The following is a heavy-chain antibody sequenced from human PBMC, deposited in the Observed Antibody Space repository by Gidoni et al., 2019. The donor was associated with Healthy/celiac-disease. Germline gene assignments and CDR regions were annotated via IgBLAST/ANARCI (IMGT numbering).Heavy chain of an antibody. CDR2: IYYSGST. V-gene: IGHV4-59*01. J-gene: IGHJ6*02. CDR3: ARGDYYYYGMDV. Sequence: QVQLQESGPGLVKPSETLSLTCPVSGGSISSYYWSWIRQPPGKGLEWIGYIYYSGSTNYNPSLKSRVTISVDTSKNQFSLKLSSVTAADTAVYYCARGDYYYYGMDVWGQGTTVTVSS. CDR1: GGSISSYY.